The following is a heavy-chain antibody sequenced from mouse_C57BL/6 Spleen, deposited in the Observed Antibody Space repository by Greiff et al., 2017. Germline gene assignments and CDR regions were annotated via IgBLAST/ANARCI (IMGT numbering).Heavy chain of an antibody. J-gene: IGHJ2*01. CDR1: GYSFPDYN. V-gene: IGHV1-39*01. D-gene: IGHD3-2*02. CDR3: ARSRRQLRVYYFDY. Sequence: EVQLQQSGPELVKPGASVKISCKASGYSFPDYNMNWVMQSNGKSLEWIGVLNPNYGTTSSNQKFKSKATLTVDQSSSTDYMQLNSLTSVDSAVFYCARSRRQLRVYYFDYWGQGTTLTVSS. CDR2: LNPNYGTT.